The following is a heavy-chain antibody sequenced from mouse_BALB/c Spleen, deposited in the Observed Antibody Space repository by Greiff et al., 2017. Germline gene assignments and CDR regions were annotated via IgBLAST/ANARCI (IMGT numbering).Heavy chain of an antibody. CDR1: GFTFSDYY. CDR2: ISDGGSYT. D-gene: IGHD1-1*01. Sequence: EVQLVESGGGLVKPGGSLKLSCAASGFTFSDYYMYWVRQTPEKRLEWVATISDGGSYTYYPDSVKGRFTISRDNAKNNLYLQMGSLKSEDTAMYYCARARSITTVVEGFAYWGQGTLVTVSA. CDR3: ARARSITTVVEGFAY. J-gene: IGHJ3*01. V-gene: IGHV5-4*02.